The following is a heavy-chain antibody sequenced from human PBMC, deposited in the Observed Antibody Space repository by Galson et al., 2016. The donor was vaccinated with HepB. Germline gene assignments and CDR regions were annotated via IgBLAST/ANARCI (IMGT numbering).Heavy chain of an antibody. V-gene: IGHV3-74*01. CDR2: IKSDESWK. CDR1: GFTFSSYW. CDR3: ASQWVAVDY. D-gene: IGHD2-15*01. J-gene: IGHJ4*02. Sequence: SLRLSCAASGFTFSSYWMHWVRQAPGKGLVWVSRIKSDESWKNYADSVKGRFTISRDNAKNSLYLQMNSLRDEDTAVYYCASQWVAVDYWGRGTLVTVSS.